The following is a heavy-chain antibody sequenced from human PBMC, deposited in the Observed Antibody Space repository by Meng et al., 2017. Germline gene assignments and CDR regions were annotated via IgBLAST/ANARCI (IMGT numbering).Heavy chain of an antibody. J-gene: IGHJ3*02. CDR2: IKQDGSEK. CDR3: ARAPRFYYYYDSSGYYHI. CDR1: GFTFSSYW. V-gene: IGHV3-7*01. Sequence: GESLKISCAASGFTFSSYWMSWVRQAPGKGLEWVANIKQDGSEKYYVDSVKGRFTTSRDNAKNSLYLQMNSLRAEDTAVYYCARAPRFYYYYDSSGYYHIWGQGTMVTVSS. D-gene: IGHD3-22*01.